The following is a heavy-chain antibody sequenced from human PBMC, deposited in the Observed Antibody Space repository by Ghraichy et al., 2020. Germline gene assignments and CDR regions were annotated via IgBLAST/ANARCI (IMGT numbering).Heavy chain of an antibody. Sequence: GESLRLSCAASGFTFSSYAMSWVRQAPGKGLEWVSAISGSGGSTYYADSVKGRFTISRDNSKNTLYLQMNSLRAEDTAVYYCAKDRRTSIAVAGNDAFDIWGQGTMVTVSS. D-gene: IGHD6-19*01. CDR2: ISGSGGST. J-gene: IGHJ3*02. CDR3: AKDRRTSIAVAGNDAFDI. CDR1: GFTFSSYA. V-gene: IGHV3-23*01.